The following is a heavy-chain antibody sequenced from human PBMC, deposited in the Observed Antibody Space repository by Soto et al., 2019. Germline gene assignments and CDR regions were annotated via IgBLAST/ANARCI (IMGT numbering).Heavy chain of an antibody. V-gene: IGHV4-30-4*01. CDR1: GGSISSGDYY. CDR3: ARADVVVVAATMRAGWFDP. CDR2: IYYSGST. Sequence: QVQLQESGPGLVKPSQTLSLTCTVSGGSISSGDYYCSWIRQPPGKGLEWIGYIYYSGSTYYNPSLKSRVTISVDTSKNQFSLKLSSVTAADTAVYYCARADVVVVAATMRAGWFDPWGQGTLVTVSS. J-gene: IGHJ5*02. D-gene: IGHD2-15*01.